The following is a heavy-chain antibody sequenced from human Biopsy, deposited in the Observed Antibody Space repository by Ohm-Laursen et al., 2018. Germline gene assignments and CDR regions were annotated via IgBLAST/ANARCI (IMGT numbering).Heavy chain of an antibody. CDR2: INQSGRT. CDR1: GESFNGYY. D-gene: IGHD2-15*01. J-gene: IGHJ4*02. V-gene: IGHV4-34*01. CDR3: GNEVHGRDY. Sequence: PGTLSLTCPVYGESFNGYYWSWIRQTPGKGLEWIGEINQSGRTNYNPSLKSRVNISADKSNNQFSLKLTSVTSADTAVYFCGNEVHGRDYWGLGALVTVSS.